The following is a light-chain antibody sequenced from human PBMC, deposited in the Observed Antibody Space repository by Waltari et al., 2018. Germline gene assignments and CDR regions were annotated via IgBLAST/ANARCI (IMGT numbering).Light chain of an antibody. CDR3: QQYNSYSA. Sequence: DIQMTQSPSTLSASVGDRVTITCRASQSISSWLAWYQPKPGKAPKPLFYDASSLESGVPSRFSGSGSGTEFTLTISSLQPDDFATYYCQQYNSYSAFGQGTKVEIK. J-gene: IGKJ1*01. CDR1: QSISSW. V-gene: IGKV1-5*01. CDR2: DAS.